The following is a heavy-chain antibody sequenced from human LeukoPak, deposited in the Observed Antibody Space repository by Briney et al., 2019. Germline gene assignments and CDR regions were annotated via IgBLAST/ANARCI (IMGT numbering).Heavy chain of an antibody. D-gene: IGHD2-15*01. J-gene: IGHJ4*02. CDR3: ARRTCSGGSCYFDY. CDR1: GFTFSSYE. Sequence: GGSLRLSCAASGFTFSSYEMNWVRQAPGKGLEWVSYISSSGGTIYYADSVKGRFTISRDNAKNSLYLQMNSLRAEDTAVYYCARRTCSGGSCYFDYWGQGTLVTVSS. V-gene: IGHV3-48*03. CDR2: ISSSGGTI.